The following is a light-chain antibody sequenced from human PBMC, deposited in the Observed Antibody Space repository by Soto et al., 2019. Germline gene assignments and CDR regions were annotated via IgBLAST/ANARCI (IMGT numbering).Light chain of an antibody. V-gene: IGKV3-20*01. J-gene: IGKJ1*01. CDR1: QSVSSSY. Sequence: EIVLTQSPGTLSLSPGERATLSCRASQSVSSSYLAWYQQKPGQAPRLLIYGASSRATGIPDRFSGSGSGTDFTLTISRLEREDFALYYCQQYGSSRTFGQGTKVEI. CDR2: GAS. CDR3: QQYGSSRT.